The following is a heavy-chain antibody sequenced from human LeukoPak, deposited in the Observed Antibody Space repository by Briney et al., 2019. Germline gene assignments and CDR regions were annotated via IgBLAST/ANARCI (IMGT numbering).Heavy chain of an antibody. V-gene: IGHV3-74*01. CDR3: ARGWIELWPLDS. J-gene: IGHJ4*02. CDR2: INSDGSDT. D-gene: IGHD5-18*01. Sequence: GGSLRLSCAASGFTFSSYWMHWVRQAPGKGLVWVSRINSDGSDTSYADSVKGRFTISRDNAKNTVYLQMNSLRAEDTAVYYCARGWIELWPLDSWGQGALVTVSS. CDR1: GFTFSSYW.